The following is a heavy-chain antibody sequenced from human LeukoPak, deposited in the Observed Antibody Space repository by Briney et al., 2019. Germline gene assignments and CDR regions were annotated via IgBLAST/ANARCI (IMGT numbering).Heavy chain of an antibody. CDR3: ARGRGYGAYDWNDY. V-gene: IGHV3-33*01. CDR1: GFTFSWYG. Sequence: QPGGSLRLSCSASGFTFSWYGIHWVRQAPGKGLEWVAVIWYDGSKKYYADSVKGRFTISRDNSKNTLYLQMNSLRAEDTAVYYCARGRGYGAYDWNDYWGQGTLVTVSS. CDR2: IWYDGSKK. J-gene: IGHJ4*02. D-gene: IGHD5-12*01.